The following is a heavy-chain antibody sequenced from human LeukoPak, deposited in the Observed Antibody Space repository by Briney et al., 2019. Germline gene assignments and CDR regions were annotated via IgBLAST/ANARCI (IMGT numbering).Heavy chain of an antibody. Sequence: ASVKVSCKASGYTFTGYYMYWVREAPGQGLEWMGWVNPNSGGTNYAQKFQGWVTMTRDTSISTAYMELSRLRSDDTAVYYCARGQQLAHDAFDIWGQGTMVTVSS. V-gene: IGHV1-2*04. CDR1: GYTFTGYY. J-gene: IGHJ3*02. CDR2: VNPNSGGT. D-gene: IGHD6-13*01. CDR3: ARGQQLAHDAFDI.